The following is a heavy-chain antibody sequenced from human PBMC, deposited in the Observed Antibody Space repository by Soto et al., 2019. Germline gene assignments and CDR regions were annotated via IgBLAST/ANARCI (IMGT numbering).Heavy chain of an antibody. V-gene: IGHV1-18*01. D-gene: IGHD6-19*01. CDR3: ARDLAVGLVDY. CDR2: ISAHHGHT. CDR1: DYTFTSYV. Sequence: QVQLVQSGAEVKKPGASVKVSCKASDYTFTSYVIRWVRQAPGQGLEWMGWISAHHGHTKYAQKLQGRVTMTTDTSTSTADMELRSLRSDDTAVYYCARDLAVGLVDYWGQGTLVTGS. J-gene: IGHJ4*02.